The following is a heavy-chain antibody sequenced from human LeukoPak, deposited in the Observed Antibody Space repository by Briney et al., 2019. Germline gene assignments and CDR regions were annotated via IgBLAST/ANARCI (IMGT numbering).Heavy chain of an antibody. V-gene: IGHV3-23*01. D-gene: IGHD5-12*01. CDR2: ISGSGGST. J-gene: IGHJ4*02. CDR1: GFTFSSYA. CDR3: AKDIVATMYYFDY. Sequence: GGSLRLSCAASGFTFSSYAMSWVRQAPGKGLEWVSAISGSGGSTYYAGSVKGRFTISRDNSKNTLYLQMNSLRAEDTAVYYCAKDIVATMYYFDYWGQGTLVTVSS.